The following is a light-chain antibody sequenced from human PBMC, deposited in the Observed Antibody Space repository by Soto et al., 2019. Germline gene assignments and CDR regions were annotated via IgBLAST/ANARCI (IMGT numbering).Light chain of an antibody. V-gene: IGKV3-20*01. CDR3: QQYGSSLLT. Sequence: EIVLTQSPGTLSLSPGERATLSCRASQRVSSSYLAWYQQKPGQAPRLLIYGASSRATGIPDRFSGSGSGTDFSLTISRLEPEDFAVYYCQQYGSSLLTFGPGTKVDIK. CDR1: QRVSSSY. J-gene: IGKJ3*01. CDR2: GAS.